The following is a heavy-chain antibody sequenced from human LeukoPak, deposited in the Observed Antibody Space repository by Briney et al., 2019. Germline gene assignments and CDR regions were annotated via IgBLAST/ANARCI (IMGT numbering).Heavy chain of an antibody. J-gene: IGHJ5*02. Sequence: SETLSLTCAVYGGSFSGYYWSWIRQPPGKGLEWIGEINHSGSTNYNPSLKSRGTISVDTSKNQFSLKLGSVTAADTAVYYCARGVVFDPWGQGTLVTVSS. CDR2: INHSGST. D-gene: IGHD2-15*01. CDR1: GGSFSGYY. V-gene: IGHV4-34*01. CDR3: ARGVVFDP.